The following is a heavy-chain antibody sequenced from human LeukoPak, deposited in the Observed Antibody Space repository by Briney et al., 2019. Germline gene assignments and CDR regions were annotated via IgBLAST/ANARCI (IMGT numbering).Heavy chain of an antibody. D-gene: IGHD3-3*01. CDR3: AARYDFWSGYFVY. J-gene: IGHJ4*02. V-gene: IGHV1-69*04. CDR2: IIPILGIA. CDR1: GGTFSSYA. Sequence: GASVKVSCKASGGTFSSYAISWVRQAPGQGLEWMGRIIPILGIANYAQKFQGRVTITADKSTSTAYMELSSLRSEDTAVYYCAARYDFWSGYFVYWGQGTLVTVSS.